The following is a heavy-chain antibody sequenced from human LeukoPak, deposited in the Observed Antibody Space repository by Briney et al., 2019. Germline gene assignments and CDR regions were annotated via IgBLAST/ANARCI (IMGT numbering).Heavy chain of an antibody. Sequence: GGSLRLSCAASGFTFSSYAMSWVRQAPGKGLEWVSAISGSGGSTYYADSVKGRFTISRDNAKNSLYLQMNSLRTEDTAVYYCARGRGSWYGVYFDYWGQGTLVTVSS. CDR1: GFTFSSYA. J-gene: IGHJ4*02. D-gene: IGHD6-13*01. CDR3: ARGRGSWYGVYFDY. V-gene: IGHV3-23*01. CDR2: ISGSGGST.